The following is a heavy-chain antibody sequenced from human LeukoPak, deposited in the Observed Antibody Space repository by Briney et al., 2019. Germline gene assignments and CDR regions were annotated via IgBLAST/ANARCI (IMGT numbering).Heavy chain of an antibody. Sequence: GGSLRLSCAASGFPFSSFAMSWVRQAPGKGLEWVSTISGSGATTYYADSVRGRFTISRDNSKNTLYLQMNSLRAEDTAVYYCAIRDPNSDPFDYWGQGTLVSVSS. CDR1: GFPFSSFA. D-gene: IGHD1-26*01. J-gene: IGHJ4*02. V-gene: IGHV3-23*01. CDR3: AIRDPNSDPFDY. CDR2: ISGSGATT.